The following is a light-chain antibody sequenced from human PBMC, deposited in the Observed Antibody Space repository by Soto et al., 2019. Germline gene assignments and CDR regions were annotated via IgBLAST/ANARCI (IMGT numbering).Light chain of an antibody. CDR1: SSNIGAGYD. J-gene: IGLJ2*01. Sequence: QSVLTQPPSVSGAPGQRVTISCTGSSSNIGAGYDVHWYHQLPGTAPKLLIYGISNRPSGVPDRFSGSKSGTSASLAITGLQAEDEADYYCQSYDSSLSGSVFGGGTKVTVL. V-gene: IGLV1-40*01. CDR2: GIS. CDR3: QSYDSSLSGSV.